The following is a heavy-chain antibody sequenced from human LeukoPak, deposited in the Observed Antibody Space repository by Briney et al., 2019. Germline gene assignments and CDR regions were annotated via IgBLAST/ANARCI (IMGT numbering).Heavy chain of an antibody. CDR1: GGSITGYY. CDR3: ARGTDITPISGYYSFVY. Sequence: NPSETLSLTCTVSGGSITGYYWTWIRQPAGKGLEWIGRVSDTGRAYYNPSLERRVTISLDTSNNRFSLKVTSVTAADTAVYYCARGTDITPISGYYSFVYWGQGTLVSVSS. V-gene: IGHV4-4*07. D-gene: IGHD5-12*01. J-gene: IGHJ4*02. CDR2: VSDTGRA.